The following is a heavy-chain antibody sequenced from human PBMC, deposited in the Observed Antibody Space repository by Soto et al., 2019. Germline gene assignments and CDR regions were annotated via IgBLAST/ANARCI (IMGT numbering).Heavy chain of an antibody. CDR1: GGTFSSHA. CDR2: IIPILGAP. D-gene: IGHD2-2*01. CDR3: ARDKDVAIVPAAEFYYSYDMDV. J-gene: IGHJ6*02. Sequence: GASVKVSCKASGGTFSSHAISWVRQAPGQGLEWLGGIIPILGAPKYAQKLQGRVTIIADESTSTVIMELSSLRSEDTAVYYCARDKDVAIVPAAEFYYSYDMDVWGQGSTVTVSS. V-gene: IGHV1-69*13.